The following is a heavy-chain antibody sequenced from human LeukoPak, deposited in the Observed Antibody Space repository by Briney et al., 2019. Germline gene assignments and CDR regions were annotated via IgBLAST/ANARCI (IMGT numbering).Heavy chain of an antibody. CDR3: ARDGASSGYFPTAFDI. CDR2: IYSGGST. Sequence: PGGSLRLSCAASGFTVSSNYMSWVHQAPGKGLEWVSVIYSGGSTYYADSVKGRFTISRDNSKNTLYLQMNSLRAEDTAVYYCARDGASSGYFPTAFDIWGQGTMVTVSS. J-gene: IGHJ3*02. CDR1: GFTVSSNY. V-gene: IGHV3-53*01. D-gene: IGHD3-22*01.